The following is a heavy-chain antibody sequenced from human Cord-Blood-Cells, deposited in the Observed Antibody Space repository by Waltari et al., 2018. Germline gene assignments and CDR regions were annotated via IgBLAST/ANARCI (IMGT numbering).Heavy chain of an antibody. J-gene: IGHJ4*02. CDR2: ISYDGSNK. V-gene: IGHV3-30*18. D-gene: IGHD3-10*01. CDR3: AKDTAYYGSGSYYDY. Sequence: QVQLVEYGGGVVQPGRCLRLSCEASGFTFRSYGMHWVLHAQGKGLEWVAVISYDGSNKYYADSLKGRFTSARDNSKNTLYLQMNSLRAEDTAVYYCAKDTAYYGSGSYYDYWGQGTLVTVSS. CDR1: GFTFRSYG.